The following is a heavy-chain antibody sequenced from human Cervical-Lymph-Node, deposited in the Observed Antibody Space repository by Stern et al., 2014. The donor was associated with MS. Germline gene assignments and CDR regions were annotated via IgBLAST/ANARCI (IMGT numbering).Heavy chain of an antibody. CDR2: ISSSSSYI. CDR1: GFTFSSYS. D-gene: IGHD2-15*01. CDR3: ARVYCSGGSCYRGAYYYYYGMDV. V-gene: IGHV3-21*01. J-gene: IGHJ6*02. Sequence: VQLVESGGGLVKPGGSLRLSCAASGFTFSSYSMNWVRQAPGKGLECVSSISSSSSYIYYADSVKGRFTISRDNAKNSLYLQMNSLRAEDTAVYYCARVYCSGGSCYRGAYYYYYGMDVWGQGTTVTVSS.